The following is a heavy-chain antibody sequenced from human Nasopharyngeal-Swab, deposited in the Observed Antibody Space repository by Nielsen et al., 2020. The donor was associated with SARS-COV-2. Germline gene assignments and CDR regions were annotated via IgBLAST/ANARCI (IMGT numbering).Heavy chain of an antibody. CDR3: VRPEGVATSFKYYFQYGMDV. D-gene: IGHD5-12*01. J-gene: IGHJ6*02. CDR1: GYSFTSYW. V-gene: IGHV5-51*01. CDR2: IYPRDSDT. Sequence: GESLKTSCKGSGYSFTSYWIAWVRQMPGKGLEWMGIIYPRDSDTRYSPSFQGQVTISADKSISTAYLQWGSLKASDTAMYYCVRPEGVATSFKYYFQYGMDVWGQGTMVTVPS.